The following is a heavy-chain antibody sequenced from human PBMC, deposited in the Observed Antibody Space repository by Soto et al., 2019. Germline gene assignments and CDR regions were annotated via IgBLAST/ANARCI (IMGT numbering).Heavy chain of an antibody. CDR1: GFSLSTSGVG. D-gene: IGHD5-12*01. CDR3: AHRPVMFLGDGYNYDWFDP. Sequence: SGPTLVNPTQTLTLTCTFSGFSLSTSGVGVGWIRQPPGKALEWLALIYWNDDKRYSPSPKSRLTITKDTSKNQVVLTMTNMDPVDTATYYCAHRPVMFLGDGYNYDWFDPWGQGTLVTVSS. CDR2: IYWNDDK. J-gene: IGHJ5*02. V-gene: IGHV2-5*01.